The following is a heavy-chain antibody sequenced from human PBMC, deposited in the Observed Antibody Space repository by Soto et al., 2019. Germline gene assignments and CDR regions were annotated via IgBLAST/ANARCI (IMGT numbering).Heavy chain of an antibody. CDR1: GGTFSSYA. J-gene: IGHJ6*02. CDR3: ARSQGSSTSLEIYYYYYYGMDV. Sequence: QVQLVQSGAEVKKPGSSVKVSCKASGGTFSSYAISWVRQAPGQGLEWMGGIIPISDTTNYAQKFQGRVTITADESTSTAYMELSSLRSEDTAMYYCARSQGSSTSLEIYYYYYYGMDVWGQGTMVTVSS. CDR2: IIPISDTT. V-gene: IGHV1-69*01. D-gene: IGHD2-2*01.